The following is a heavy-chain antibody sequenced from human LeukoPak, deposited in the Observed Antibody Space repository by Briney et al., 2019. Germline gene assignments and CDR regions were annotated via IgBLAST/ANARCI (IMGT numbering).Heavy chain of an antibody. Sequence: GESLKICCKASGYSFPSYWIGWVRQMPGKGLEWMGIIDPSDSETRYTASFQGQVTISVDKSLTTAYLQWNSLKASDTAMYFCARPTAMGRSGDYWGQGTLVTVSS. D-gene: IGHD5-18*01. J-gene: IGHJ4*02. CDR1: GYSFPSYW. CDR3: ARPTAMGRSGDY. V-gene: IGHV5-51*01. CDR2: IDPSDSET.